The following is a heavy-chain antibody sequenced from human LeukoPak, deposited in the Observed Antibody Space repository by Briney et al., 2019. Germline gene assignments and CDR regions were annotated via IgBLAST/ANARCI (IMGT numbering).Heavy chain of an antibody. CDR1: GGSFSGYY. Sequence: KSSETLSLTCAVYGGSFSGYYWSWIRRPPGKGLEWIGEISHSGSINYNPSLKSRVTISVDTSKNQFSLKLSSVTAADTAVYYCARGDRSYGYVYWGQGTLVTVSS. CDR2: ISHSGSI. D-gene: IGHD5-18*01. V-gene: IGHV4-34*01. CDR3: ARGDRSYGYVY. J-gene: IGHJ4*02.